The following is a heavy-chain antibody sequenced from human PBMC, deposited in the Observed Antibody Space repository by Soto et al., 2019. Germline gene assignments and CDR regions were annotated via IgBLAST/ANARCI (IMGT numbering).Heavy chain of an antibody. CDR2: ISFDGTAT. Sequence: EVQLVESGGGLVQPGGSWRLSCAASGSSFSSSWMHWVGQAPGKGLVWVSRISFDGTATTSADAVKGRFIISRDNAKNTLFLQMHNLRADDTAMYYCVRDRRLRGHPFDIWGQGTFVSVSS. J-gene: IGHJ3*02. V-gene: IGHV3-74*03. CDR1: GSSFSSSW. CDR3: VRDRRLRGHPFDI. D-gene: IGHD2-21*02.